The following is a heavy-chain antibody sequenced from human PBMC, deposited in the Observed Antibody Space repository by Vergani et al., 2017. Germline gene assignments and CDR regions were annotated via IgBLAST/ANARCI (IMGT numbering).Heavy chain of an antibody. CDR2: INQSGST. CDR3: ARVRRITIFGVVMTPFDY. D-gene: IGHD3-3*01. V-gene: IGHV4-34*01. Sequence: QVQLQQGGAGLLKPSETLSLICAVYGGSFSGYYWSWIRQPPGKGLEWIGEINQSGSTKNNPSLKSRVTISVDTSKNQFSLKLSSVTAADTAVYYCARVRRITIFGVVMTPFDYWGQGTLVTVSS. CDR1: GGSFSGYY. J-gene: IGHJ4*02.